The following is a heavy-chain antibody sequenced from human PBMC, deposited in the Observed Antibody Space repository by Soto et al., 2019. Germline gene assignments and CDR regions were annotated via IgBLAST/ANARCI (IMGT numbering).Heavy chain of an antibody. J-gene: IGHJ4*02. CDR1: GSRFSNYV. D-gene: IGHD2-2*02. CDR3: AREGRGKKAGYNGLVSLGY. V-gene: IGHV1-69*06. CDR2: IIPIFNST. Sequence: QVQLVQSGAEVKTPGSSLKVSGKVSGSRFSNYVISWVRQAPGHGLEWLGRIIPIFNSTKYAQNFQGRVTITADKSTSTASLELSSLRSDDTAVYYCAREGRGKKAGYNGLVSLGYWGQGTLVTVSS.